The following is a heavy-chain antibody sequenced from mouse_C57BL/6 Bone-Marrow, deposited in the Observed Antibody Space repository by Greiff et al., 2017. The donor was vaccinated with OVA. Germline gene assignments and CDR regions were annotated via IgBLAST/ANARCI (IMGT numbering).Heavy chain of an antibody. J-gene: IGHJ3*01. CDR3: ARWDGSLFAY. CDR2: INPGSGGT. Sequence: QVQLQQSGAELVRPGTSVKVSCKASGYAFTNYLIEWVKQRPGQGLEWIGVINPGSGGTNYNEKFKSKATLTVDKSSSTAYMQLSSLTSEDSAVYYCARWDGSLFAYWGQGTLVTVSA. CDR1: GYAFTNYL. V-gene: IGHV1-54*01. D-gene: IGHD1-1*01.